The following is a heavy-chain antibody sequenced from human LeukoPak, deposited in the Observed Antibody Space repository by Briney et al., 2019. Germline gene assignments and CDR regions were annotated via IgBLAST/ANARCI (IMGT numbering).Heavy chain of an antibody. Sequence: SETLSLTCAVYGGSFSGYYWSWIRQPPGKGLEWIGEINHSGSTNYNPSLKSRVTISVDTSKNQFSLKLSSVTAADTAVYYCARVGILPSWGQGTLVTVSS. CDR1: GGSFSGYY. CDR3: ARVGILPS. D-gene: IGHD1-26*01. J-gene: IGHJ4*02. V-gene: IGHV4-34*01. CDR2: INHSGST.